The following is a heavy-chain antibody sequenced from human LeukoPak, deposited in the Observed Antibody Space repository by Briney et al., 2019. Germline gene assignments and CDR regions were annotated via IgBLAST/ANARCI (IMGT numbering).Heavy chain of an antibody. J-gene: IGHJ4*02. D-gene: IGHD5-24*01. V-gene: IGHV3-30*02. CDR1: GFTFSSYG. CDR3: AKDPVEMATKPYYFDY. CDR2: IRYDGSNK. Sequence: GGSLRLSCAASGFTFSSYGMHWVRQAPGKGLEWVAFIRYDGSNKYYADSVKGRFTISRDNSKNTLYLQMNSLRAEDTAVYYCAKDPVEMATKPYYFDYWGQGTLVTVSS.